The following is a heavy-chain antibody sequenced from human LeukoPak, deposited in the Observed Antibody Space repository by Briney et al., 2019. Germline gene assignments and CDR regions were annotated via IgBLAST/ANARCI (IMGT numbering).Heavy chain of an antibody. J-gene: IGHJ4*02. Sequence: PSETLSLTCTVSGDSISSYYWSWIRQPPGKGLEWIGYIHDSGKTNYNASLISRFTISVHTSKNQFSLKLTSVTPADTAVYYCARGGGTLDYWGQGTLVTVSS. CDR2: IHDSGKT. CDR3: ARGGGTLDY. D-gene: IGHD3-16*01. V-gene: IGHV4-59*01. CDR1: GDSISSYY.